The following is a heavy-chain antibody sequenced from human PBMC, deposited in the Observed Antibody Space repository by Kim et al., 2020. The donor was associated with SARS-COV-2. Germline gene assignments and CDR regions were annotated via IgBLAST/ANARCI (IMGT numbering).Heavy chain of an antibody. CDR3: ASIPKRSAFDI. Sequence: GGSLRLSCAASGFTFSSYAMHWVRQAPGKGLEWVAVISYDGSNKYYADSVKGRFTISRDNSKNTLYLQMNSLRAEDTAVYYCASIPKRSAFDIWGQGTMVTVSS. D-gene: IGHD1-26*01. J-gene: IGHJ3*02. V-gene: IGHV3-30*04. CDR1: GFTFSSYA. CDR2: ISYDGSNK.